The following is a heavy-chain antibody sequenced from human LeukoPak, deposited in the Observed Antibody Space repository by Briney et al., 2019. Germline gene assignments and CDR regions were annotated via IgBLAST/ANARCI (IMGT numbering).Heavy chain of an antibody. J-gene: IGHJ1*01. Sequence: GGSLRLSCAASGFTFSTYAMSWVRQAPGKGLEWVSTISGSGANTYYADSVRGRFTISRDNSKNTLYLHMNSLRAEDTAVYYCARDEDDYGEAEFFLHWGQGTLVTVSS. CDR1: GFTFSTYA. V-gene: IGHV3-23*01. CDR2: ISGSGANT. CDR3: ARDEDDYGEAEFFLH. D-gene: IGHD5-12*01.